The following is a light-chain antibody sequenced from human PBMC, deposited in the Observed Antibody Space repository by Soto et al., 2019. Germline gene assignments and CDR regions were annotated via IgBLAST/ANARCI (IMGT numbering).Light chain of an antibody. CDR2: GAT. J-gene: IGKJ4*02. Sequence: EIVLTQSPGTLSLSPGDRATLSCRASQSVSFSYLAWYQQKAGQAPRLLIDGATSRATGIPDRFSGSETGTHFTLTISRLEPEDFAVYYCQQYGSSPLTFGGGTKVEIK. CDR3: QQYGSSPLT. V-gene: IGKV3-20*01. CDR1: QSVSFSY.